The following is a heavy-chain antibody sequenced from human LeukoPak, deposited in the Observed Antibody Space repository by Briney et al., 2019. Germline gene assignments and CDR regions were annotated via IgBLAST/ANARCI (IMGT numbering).Heavy chain of an antibody. J-gene: IGHJ6*03. CDR3: ARGWTGYYDSSGSPPYYYYYMDV. CDR2: ISSSSSYI. V-gene: IGHV3-21*01. Sequence: TRGSLRLSCAASGFTFSSYSMNWVRQAPGKGLEWVSSISSSSSYIYYADSVKGRFTISRDNAKNSLYLQMNSLRAEDTAVYYCARGWTGYYDSSGSPPYYYYYMDVWGKGTTVTVSS. D-gene: IGHD3-22*01. CDR1: GFTFSSYS.